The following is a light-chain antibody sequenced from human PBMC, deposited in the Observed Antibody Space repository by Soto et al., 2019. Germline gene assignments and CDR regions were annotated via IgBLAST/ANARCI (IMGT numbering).Light chain of an antibody. Sequence: QSVLTQPASVSGSPGQSITISCTGTSSDVGGYNYVSWYQQHPGKAPQLMVYDVSNRPSGVSNRFSGSKSGNTASLTISGLQAEDEADYYCSSYTSSSTPYVFGTGTQLTVL. V-gene: IGLV2-14*01. CDR3: SSYTSSSTPYV. CDR1: SSDVGGYNY. J-gene: IGLJ1*01. CDR2: DVS.